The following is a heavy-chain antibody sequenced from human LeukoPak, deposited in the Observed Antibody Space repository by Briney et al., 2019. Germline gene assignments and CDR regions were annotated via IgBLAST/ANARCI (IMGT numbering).Heavy chain of an antibody. CDR2: INPSGGST. Sequence: ASVKVSCKASGYTFTNYYIHWVRQAPGQGLECMGIINPSGGSTSYAQKFQGSVTMTRDMSTSTVYMELSSLRSEDTAAYYCARGGVGATTYVWFDPWGQGTLVTVSS. D-gene: IGHD1-26*01. J-gene: IGHJ5*02. CDR1: GYTFTNYY. V-gene: IGHV1-46*01. CDR3: ARGGVGATTYVWFDP.